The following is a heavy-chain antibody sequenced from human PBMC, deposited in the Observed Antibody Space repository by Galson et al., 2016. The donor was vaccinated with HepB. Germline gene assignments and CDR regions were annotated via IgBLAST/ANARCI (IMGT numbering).Heavy chain of an antibody. Sequence: SLRLPCAASGFNFSSYSMTWVRQAPGKGLEWVSSITSTSTFVYYTDSVQGRFTISRDNAKTSLYLQMNSLRADETAVHYCARRTGAASWDTLDHWGQGTQVTVSS. J-gene: IGHJ4*02. CDR2: ITSTSTFV. V-gene: IGHV3-21*01. CDR1: GFNFSSYS. CDR3: ARRTGAASWDTLDH. D-gene: IGHD1-26*01.